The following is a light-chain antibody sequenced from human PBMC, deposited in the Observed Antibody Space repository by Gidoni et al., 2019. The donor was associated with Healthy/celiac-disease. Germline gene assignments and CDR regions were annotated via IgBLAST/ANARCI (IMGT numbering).Light chain of an antibody. Sequence: QSVLTQPPSVSGAPGQRVTISCTGSSSNIGAGYDVHWYQQLPGTAPNLLIYGNSNRPSGVPDRFSGSESGTSASLAITGLQAEDEADYYCQSYDSSLSGSWVFGGGTKLTVL. J-gene: IGLJ3*02. CDR1: SSNIGAGYD. CDR2: GNS. CDR3: QSYDSSLSGSWV. V-gene: IGLV1-40*01.